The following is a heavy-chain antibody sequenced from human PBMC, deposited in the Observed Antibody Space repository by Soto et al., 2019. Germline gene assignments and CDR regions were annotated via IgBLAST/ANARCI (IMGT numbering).Heavy chain of an antibody. V-gene: IGHV1-46*01. CDR1: GYTFTSYD. CDR3: ARARDSSGY. J-gene: IGHJ4*02. CDR2: INPSGGST. Sequence: GASLNLSSKXSGYTFTSYDMLMVRQAPGQGLEWMGIINPSGGSTSYAQKFKGRVTMTRDTSTSTVYMELSSLRSEDTAEYYCARARDSSGYWRQGTLFTVSS. D-gene: IGHD3-22*01.